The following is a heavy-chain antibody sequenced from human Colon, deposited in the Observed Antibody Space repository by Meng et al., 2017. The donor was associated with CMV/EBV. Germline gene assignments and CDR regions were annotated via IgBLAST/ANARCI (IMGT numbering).Heavy chain of an antibody. J-gene: IGHJ6*02. CDR2: FYSGGST. Sequence: GGSLRLSCETSESVVSSNYISWVRQAPGRGLEWVSVFYSGGSTYYAASVKGRFTISRDTSKNTPYLQMNSLRTEDTAVYYCASLPLIMIFGGKPRDMDVWGRGTTVTVSS. CDR3: ASLPLIMIFGGKPRDMDV. V-gene: IGHV3-66*02. CDR1: ESVVSSNY. D-gene: IGHD3/OR15-3a*01.